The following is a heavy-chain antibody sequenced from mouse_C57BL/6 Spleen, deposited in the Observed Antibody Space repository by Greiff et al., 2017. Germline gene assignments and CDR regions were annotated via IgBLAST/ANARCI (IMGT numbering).Heavy chain of an antibody. Sequence: VQLQQSGPELVKPGASVKLSCKASGYTFTDYNMHWVKQSNGKSLEWIGYINPNNGGTSYNQKFKGKATLTLNKSSSTAYMELRSLTSEDSAVYYCARRKPPYFDDWGKGTTRTVSS. V-gene: IGHV1-22*01. J-gene: IGHJ2*01. CDR2: INPNNGGT. CDR3: ARRKPPYFDD. CDR1: GYTFTDYN.